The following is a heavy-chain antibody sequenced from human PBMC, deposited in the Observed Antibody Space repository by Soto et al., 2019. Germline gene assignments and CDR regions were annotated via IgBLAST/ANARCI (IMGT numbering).Heavy chain of an antibody. D-gene: IGHD6-13*01. CDR1: GFTFSSYS. J-gene: IGHJ3*02. Sequence: GSLRLSCAASGFTFSSYSMNWVRQAPGKGLEWVSYISSSSSTIYYADSVKGRFTISRDNAKNSLYLQMNSLRAEDTAVYYCATAYSSSWRPNDAFDIWGQGTXVTVSS. CDR2: ISSSSSTI. CDR3: ATAYSSSWRPNDAFDI. V-gene: IGHV3-48*01.